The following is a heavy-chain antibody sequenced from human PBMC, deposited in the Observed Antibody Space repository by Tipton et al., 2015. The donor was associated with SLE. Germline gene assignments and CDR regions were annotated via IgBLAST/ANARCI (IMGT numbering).Heavy chain of an antibody. CDR1: GGTFSSYA. J-gene: IGHJ4*02. CDR2: ISAYNGNT. Sequence: QSGAEVKKPGSSVKVSCKASGGTFSSYAISWVRQAPGQGLEWMGGISAYNGNTNYAQKLQGRVTMTTDTSTSTAYMELRSLRSDDTAVYYCARDCSSTSCYFDYWGQGTLVTVSS. CDR3: ARDCSSTSCYFDY. D-gene: IGHD2-2*01. V-gene: IGHV1-18*01.